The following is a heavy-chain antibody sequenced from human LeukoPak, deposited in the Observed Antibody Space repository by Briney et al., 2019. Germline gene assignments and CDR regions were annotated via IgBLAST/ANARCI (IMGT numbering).Heavy chain of an antibody. CDR3: ARQYSRGYSYGYYYYCMDV. J-gene: IGHJ6*03. V-gene: IGHV5-51*01. CDR2: IYPGDSDT. CDR1: GYSFTSYW. D-gene: IGHD5-18*01. Sequence: GESLKISCKGSGYSFTSYWIGWVRQMPGKGLEWMGIIYPGDSDTRYSPSFQGQVTISADKSISTAYLQWSSLKASDTAMYYCARQYSRGYSYGYYYYCMDVWGKGTTVTVSS.